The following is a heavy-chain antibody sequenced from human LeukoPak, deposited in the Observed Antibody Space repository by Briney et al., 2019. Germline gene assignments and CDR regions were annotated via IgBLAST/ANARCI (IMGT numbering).Heavy chain of an antibody. D-gene: IGHD3-22*01. V-gene: IGHV1-18*01. Sequence: GASVKVSCKASGYTFTSYGISWVRQAPGQGLEWMGWISAYNGNTNYAQKLQGRVTMTTDTSTSTAYMELRSLRSDDTAVYYCARDFRLTYYYDSSGYPPDAFDIWGQGTMVTVSS. CDR1: GYTFTSYG. CDR3: ARDFRLTYYYDSSGYPPDAFDI. J-gene: IGHJ3*02. CDR2: ISAYNGNT.